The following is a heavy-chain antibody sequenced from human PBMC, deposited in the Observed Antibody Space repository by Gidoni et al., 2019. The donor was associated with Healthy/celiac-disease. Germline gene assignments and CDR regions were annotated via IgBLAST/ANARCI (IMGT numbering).Heavy chain of an antibody. Sequence: QVQLQESGPGLVKPSETLSLTCPVSGGSISRYYWSWIRQPPGKGLEWIGYNYYSGSTNYHPPLKRRVTISVETAKNQFSLKLSSVTAADTAVYYCARTGCSSTSCYNWFDPWGQGTLVTVSS. CDR2: NYYSGST. CDR1: GGSISRYY. CDR3: ARTGCSSTSCYNWFDP. D-gene: IGHD2-2*01. V-gene: IGHV4-59*01. J-gene: IGHJ5*02.